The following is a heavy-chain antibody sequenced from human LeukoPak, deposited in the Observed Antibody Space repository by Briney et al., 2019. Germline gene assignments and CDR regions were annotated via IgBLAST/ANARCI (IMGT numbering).Heavy chain of an antibody. J-gene: IGHJ4*02. CDR2: INHSGST. CDR3: ARDAGYCSSTSCYLDY. CDR1: GGSFSGYY. V-gene: IGHV4-34*01. Sequence: RPSKTLSLTCAVYGGSFSGYYWSWIRQPPGKGLEWIGEINHSGSTNYNPSLKSRVTISVDTSKNQFSLKLSSVTAADTAVYYCARDAGYCSSTSCYLDYWGQGTLVTVSS. D-gene: IGHD2-2*01.